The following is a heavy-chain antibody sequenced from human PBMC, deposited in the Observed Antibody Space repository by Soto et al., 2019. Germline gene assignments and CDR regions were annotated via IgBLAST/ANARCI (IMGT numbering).Heavy chain of an antibody. CDR2: IKQDGSET. CDR3: ATRPHSSTSTPYLGVFYY. V-gene: IGHV3-7*01. J-gene: IGHJ4*02. CDR1: GFTFKNHW. D-gene: IGHD1-26*01. Sequence: EVHLVESGGGLVHPGGSLSLSCAASGFTFKNHWMSWVRQAPGKGLEWVANIKQDGSETHYVDSVKGRFTISRDNARNSVFLQMTNLRDDDAAIYRCATRPHSSTSTPYLGVFYYWGRGTVVSASS.